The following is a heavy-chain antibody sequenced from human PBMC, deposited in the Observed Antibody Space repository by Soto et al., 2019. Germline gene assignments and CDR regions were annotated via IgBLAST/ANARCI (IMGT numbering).Heavy chain of an antibody. CDR3: VRFGGAAAGPGDY. D-gene: IGHD6-13*01. CDR1: EFTFRSYE. J-gene: IGHJ4*02. Sequence: GGSLRLSCVASEFTFRSYEMNWVRQAPGKGLEWVSYISSSGTTIYYTDSVKGRLTISRDNAKKSLYLQMNSLRAEDTAVYYCVRFGGAAAGPGDYWGQGTLVTVSS. CDR2: ISSSGTTI. V-gene: IGHV3-48*03.